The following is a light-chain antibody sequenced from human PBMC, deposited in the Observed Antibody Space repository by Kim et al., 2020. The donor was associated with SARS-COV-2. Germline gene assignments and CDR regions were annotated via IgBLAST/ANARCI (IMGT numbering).Light chain of an antibody. CDR3: AAWDDSLRSVV. Sequence: QSALTQPPSASGTPGQRVTISCSGSSSNIGNNFVNWYQQLPGTAPTFLIYRDNERPSGVPDRFSGSKSGTSASLAISGLRSEDEADYYCAAWDDSLRSVVFGGGTKLTVL. V-gene: IGLV1-47*01. CDR1: SSNIGNNF. CDR2: RDN. J-gene: IGLJ2*01.